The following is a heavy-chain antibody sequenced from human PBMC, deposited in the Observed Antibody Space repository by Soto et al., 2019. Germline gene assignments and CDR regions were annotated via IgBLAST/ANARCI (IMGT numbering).Heavy chain of an antibody. CDR1: GDSVSSNSAA. Sequence: SQTLSLTCAISGDSVSSNSAAWNWIRQSPSIGLEWLGRTYYRSKWYNDYAVSVKSRITINPDTSKNQFSLQLNSVTPEDTAVYYCARDSHSSGWKQEFDPWAQGTLVTVSS. D-gene: IGHD6-19*01. CDR3: ARDSHSSGWKQEFDP. CDR2: TYYRSKWYN. V-gene: IGHV6-1*01. J-gene: IGHJ5*02.